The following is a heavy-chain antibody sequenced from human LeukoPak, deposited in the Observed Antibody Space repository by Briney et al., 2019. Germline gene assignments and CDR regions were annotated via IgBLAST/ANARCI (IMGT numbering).Heavy chain of an antibody. CDR3: ARLLQTGIATRHYYFDY. D-gene: IGHD6-6*01. Sequence: SETLFLTCTDSGGSISSDTSYWSWIRQHPEKGLEWIGYIFYSGSTYYNPSLKSRLTVSVDTSKNQFSLRLSSVTAADTAVYYCARLLQTGIATRHYYFDYWGEGTLVTVSS. J-gene: IGHJ4*02. CDR2: IFYSGST. V-gene: IGHV4-31*03. CDR1: GGSISSDTSY.